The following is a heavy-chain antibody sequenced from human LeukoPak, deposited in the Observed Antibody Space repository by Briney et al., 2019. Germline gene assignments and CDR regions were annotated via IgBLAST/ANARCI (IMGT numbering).Heavy chain of an antibody. CDR1: GGSIRGYY. CDR3: ARGAIVGADFDY. V-gene: IGHV4-59*01. J-gene: IGHJ4*02. CDR2: IYYSGST. D-gene: IGHD1-26*01. Sequence: PSETLSLTCTVSGGSIRGYYGSWIRQPRGKGREWVAYIYYSGSTNYNPSLQSRVTISVDTSKNQFSLKLTSVTAADTAVYYCARGAIVGADFDYWGQGTLVTVSS.